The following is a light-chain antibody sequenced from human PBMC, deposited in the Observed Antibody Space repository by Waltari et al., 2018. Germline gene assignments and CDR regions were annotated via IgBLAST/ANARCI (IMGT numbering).Light chain of an antibody. CDR2: WGS. CDR3: QQYYSAPAN. J-gene: IGKJ2*01. V-gene: IGKV4-1*01. Sequence: NNTNNLAWYQQKPRQPPKLIRHWGSKRGNGVPERFSGSESGADVNLTSSSLQGEDVAVYGCQQYYSAPANFGQGTKLEI. CDR1: NNTNN.